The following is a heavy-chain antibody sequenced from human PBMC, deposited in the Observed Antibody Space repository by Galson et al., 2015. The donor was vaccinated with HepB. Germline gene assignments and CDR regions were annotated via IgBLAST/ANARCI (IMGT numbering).Heavy chain of an antibody. J-gene: IGHJ6*02. CDR1: GGTFSSYA. D-gene: IGHD5-12*01. V-gene: IGHV1-18*01. CDR3: ARDDSNSGYHYYYYYYGMDV. CDR2: ISAYNGNT. Sequence: SVKVSCKASGGTFSSYAISWVRQAPGQGLEWMGWISAYNGNTNYAQKLQGRVTMTTDTSTSTAYMELRSLRSDDTAVYYCARDDSNSGYHYYYYYYGMDVWGQGTTVTVSS.